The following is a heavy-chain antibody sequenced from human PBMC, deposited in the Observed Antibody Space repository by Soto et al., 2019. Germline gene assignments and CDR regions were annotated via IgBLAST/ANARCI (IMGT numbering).Heavy chain of an antibody. V-gene: IGHV4-39*01. CDR3: ARHFMTTVTEYYFDF. J-gene: IGHJ4*02. Sequence: KPSETLSLTCTVSGAPLSITSNYWGWIRQPPGKGLEWLGSVYYSGDTFQDPSLRSRVTISVDTSKNQFSLKLTSVTAADTAVYYCARHFMTTVTEYYFDFWGQGALVTVSS. CDR1: GAPLSITSNY. CDR2: VYYSGDT. D-gene: IGHD4-17*01.